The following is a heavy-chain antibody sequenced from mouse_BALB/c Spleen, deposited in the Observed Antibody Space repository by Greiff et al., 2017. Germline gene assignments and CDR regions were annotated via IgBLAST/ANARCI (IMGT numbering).Heavy chain of an antibody. V-gene: IGHV1-14*01. CDR3: LGWFAY. CDR2: INPYNDGT. CDR1: GYTFTRYV. J-gene: IGHJ3*01. D-gene: IGHD2-10*02. Sequence: VQLQQSGPELVKPGASVKMSCKASGYTFTRYVMHWVKQKPGQGLEWIGYINPYNDGTKYNEKFKGKATLTSYKSSSTAYMELSSLTSEDSAVYYCLGWFAYWGQGTLVTVSA.